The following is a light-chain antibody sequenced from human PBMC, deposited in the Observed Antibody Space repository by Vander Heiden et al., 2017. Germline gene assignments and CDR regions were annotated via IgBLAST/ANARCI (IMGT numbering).Light chain of an antibody. J-gene: IGKJ3*01. CDR2: LGS. Sequence: DIVMTQSPLSLPVTPGEPASISCRSSQSLLHSNGYNYLDWYLQKPGQSPQLLIYLGSNRASGVPDRFSGSASGTDFTLKISRVDAEDVRVYYCRQALQTPQTFGHGTKVDIK. CDR1: QSLLHSNGYNY. CDR3: RQALQTPQT. V-gene: IGKV2-28*01.